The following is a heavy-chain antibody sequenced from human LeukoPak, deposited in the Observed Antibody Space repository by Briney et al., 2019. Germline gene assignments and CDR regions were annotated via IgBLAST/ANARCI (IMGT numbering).Heavy chain of an antibody. V-gene: IGHV3-11*01. CDR1: RFTFSDYY. CDR3: ARGGYYGSGSYFFPDYYYYMDV. CDR2: ISSSGSTI. J-gene: IGHJ6*03. D-gene: IGHD3-10*01. Sequence: GGSLRLSCAASRFTFSDYYMSWIRQAPGKGLEWVSYISSSGSTIYYADSVKGRFTISRDNAKNSLYLQMNSLRAEDTAVYYCARGGYYGSGSYFFPDYYYYMDVWGKGTTVTISS.